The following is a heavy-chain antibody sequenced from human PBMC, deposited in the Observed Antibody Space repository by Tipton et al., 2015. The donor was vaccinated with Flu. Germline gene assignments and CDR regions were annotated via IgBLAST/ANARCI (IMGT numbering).Heavy chain of an antibody. V-gene: IGHV4-38-2*02. CDR2: IFHTGST. D-gene: IGHD6-6*01. Sequence: TLSLTCTVSGYSISSRYYWGWIRQPPGKGLEWIGNIFHTGSTYYNPSPKSRVTISKDTSKNQFSLTLNSVTAADTAMYYCARYSSSVATYWYFDLWGRGTLVTVSS. J-gene: IGHJ2*01. CDR3: ARYSSSVATYWYFDL. CDR1: GYSISSRYY.